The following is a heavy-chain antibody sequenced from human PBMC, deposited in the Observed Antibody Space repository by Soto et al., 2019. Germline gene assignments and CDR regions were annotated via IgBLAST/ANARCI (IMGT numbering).Heavy chain of an antibody. Sequence: SETLSLTCTVSGGSVSSGSYYWSWIRQPPGKGLEWIGNIYYNGNTNYNPSLKSRVAISVDTSKNQFSLKVSSVAAADMAVYYRARVAYSYPYYYYGMDVWGQGTTVTVSS. CDR2: IYYNGNT. CDR1: GGSVSSGSYY. D-gene: IGHD5-18*01. CDR3: ARVAYSYPYYYYGMDV. J-gene: IGHJ6*02. V-gene: IGHV4-61*01.